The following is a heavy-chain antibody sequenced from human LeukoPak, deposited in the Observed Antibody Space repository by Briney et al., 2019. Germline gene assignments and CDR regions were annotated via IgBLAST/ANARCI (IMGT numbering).Heavy chain of an antibody. CDR2: IYYSGST. V-gene: IGHV4-59*12. Sequence: SETLSLTCTVSGGSISSYYWSRIRQPPGKGLEWIGYIYYSGSTNYNPSLKSRVTISVDTSKNQFSLKLSSVTAADTAVYYCARTPEVVAATDYWGQGTLVTVSS. J-gene: IGHJ4*02. CDR1: GGSISSYY. D-gene: IGHD2-15*01. CDR3: ARTPEVVAATDY.